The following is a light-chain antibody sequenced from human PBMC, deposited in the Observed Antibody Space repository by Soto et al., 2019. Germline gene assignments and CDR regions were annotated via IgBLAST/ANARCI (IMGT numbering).Light chain of an antibody. J-gene: IGKJ1*01. CDR1: QSVTSNS. V-gene: IGKV3-20*01. Sequence: EIVLTHSPGTLSLSPGERGTLSCRASQSVTSNSVAWYQQKPGQAPRLLIYGASSRVAGIPDRFRGAGSGTDFTLTISRLEPEDFAVYVCQQYGSSPPTFGQGTKVDVK. CDR3: QQYGSSPPT. CDR2: GAS.